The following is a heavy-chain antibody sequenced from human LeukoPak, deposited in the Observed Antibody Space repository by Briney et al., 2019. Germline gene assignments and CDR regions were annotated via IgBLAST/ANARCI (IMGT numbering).Heavy chain of an antibody. Sequence: PGGSLRLSCAASGFTFSSYAMSWVRQAPGKGLEWVSAISGSGGSTYYADSVKGRFTISRDNSKNTLYLQMNSLRAEDTAVYYCSRGGSGNYYVYWGQGTLVTVSS. J-gene: IGHJ4*02. D-gene: IGHD3-3*01. CDR2: ISGSGGST. CDR1: GFTFSSYA. V-gene: IGHV3-23*01. CDR3: SRGGSGNYYVY.